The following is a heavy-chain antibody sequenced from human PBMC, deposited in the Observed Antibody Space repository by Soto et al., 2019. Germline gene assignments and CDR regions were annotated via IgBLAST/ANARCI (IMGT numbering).Heavy chain of an antibody. D-gene: IGHD3-22*01. J-gene: IGHJ6*02. CDR2: IYYSGST. CDR1: GGSISRDC. V-gene: IGHV4-59*01. Sequence: ASETLSLTCTVSGGSISRDCWSWIRQPPGKGREWFGYIYYSGSTNYNPSLKSRVTISVATSKNQFSLKLSSVTAADTAVYYCARDKGGYYYDSSALFAGYYYYGMDVWGQGTTVT. CDR3: ARDKGGYYYDSSALFAGYYYYGMDV.